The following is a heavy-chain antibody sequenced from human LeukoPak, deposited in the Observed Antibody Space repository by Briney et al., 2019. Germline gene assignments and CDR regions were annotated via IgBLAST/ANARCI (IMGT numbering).Heavy chain of an antibody. Sequence: SVKVSCKASGGTFSSYAISWVRQAPGQGLEWMGGIIPIFGTANYAQKFQGRVTITADESTSTAYMELSSLRSEDTAVYYCARDGKESDCFDYWGQGTLVTVSS. J-gene: IGHJ4*02. CDR2: IIPIFGTA. CDR3: ARDGKESDCFDY. CDR1: GGTFSSYA. V-gene: IGHV1-69*13. D-gene: IGHD4-23*01.